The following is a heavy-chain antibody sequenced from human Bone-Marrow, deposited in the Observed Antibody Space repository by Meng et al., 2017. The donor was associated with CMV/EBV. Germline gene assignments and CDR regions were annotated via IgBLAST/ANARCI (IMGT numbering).Heavy chain of an antibody. CDR3: VKDRNYGVYLGSDY. Sequence: GGSLRLSCASPGFTFSSYWMSWVRQAPGKGLEWVANIKQDGSEKYYVDSVKGRFTISRDNAKNSLYLQMNSLRAEDTAVYYCVKDRNYGVYLGSDYWGQGTRVTVSS. CDR1: GFTFSSYW. V-gene: IGHV3-7*01. J-gene: IGHJ4*02. CDR2: IKQDGSEK. D-gene: IGHD4-17*01.